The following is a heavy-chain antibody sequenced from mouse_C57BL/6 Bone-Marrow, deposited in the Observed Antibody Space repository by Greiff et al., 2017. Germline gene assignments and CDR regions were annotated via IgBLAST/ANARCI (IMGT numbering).Heavy chain of an antibody. Sequence: QVQLQQPGAELVKPGASVKLSCKASGYTFTRYWMQWVKQRPGQGLEWIGEIDPSDSYTNYNQKFKGKATLTVDTSSSTAYMQLSSLTSEDSAVYYCARDGSPFFDYWGQGTTLTVSS. D-gene: IGHD1-1*01. J-gene: IGHJ2*01. CDR3: ARDGSPFFDY. V-gene: IGHV1-50*01. CDR2: IDPSDSYT. CDR1: GYTFTRYW.